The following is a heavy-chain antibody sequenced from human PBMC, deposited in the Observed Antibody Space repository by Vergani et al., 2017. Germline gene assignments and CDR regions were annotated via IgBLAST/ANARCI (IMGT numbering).Heavy chain of an antibody. CDR1: GYTFTSAE. V-gene: IGHV1-8*01. CDR2: VKPNSGST. J-gene: IGHJ4*02. CDR3: ARRVPRFDY. Sequence: QVQLVQSGAEVKKPGASVKVSCKASGYTFTSAEINWVRQATGQGLEWMGWVKPNSGSTDYAQKFQGRVTMTRDTSINTAYMELSSLTSEDTAVYYCARRVPRFDYWGQGTVVTVSS.